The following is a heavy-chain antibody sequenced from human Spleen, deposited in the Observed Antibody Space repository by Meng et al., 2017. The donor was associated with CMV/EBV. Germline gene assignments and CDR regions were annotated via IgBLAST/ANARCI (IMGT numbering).Heavy chain of an antibody. Sequence: ASVKVSCKASGNTFTGYYMHWVRQAPGQGLEWMGWINPNSGGTNYAQKFQGRVTMTRDTSISTAYMELSRLRSDDTAVYYCARGKSGSSAYYYYGMDVWGQGTTVTVSS. CDR3: ARGKSGSSAYYYYGMDV. CDR1: GNTFTGYY. CDR2: INPNSGGT. V-gene: IGHV1-2*02. J-gene: IGHJ6*02. D-gene: IGHD1-26*01.